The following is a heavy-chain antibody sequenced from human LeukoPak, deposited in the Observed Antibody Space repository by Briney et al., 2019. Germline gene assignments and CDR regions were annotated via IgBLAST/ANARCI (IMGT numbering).Heavy chain of an antibody. J-gene: IGHJ4*02. D-gene: IGHD2-21*01. V-gene: IGHV4-59*08. CDR1: GGSISSYY. CDR3: ARQSIDHFDY. CDR2: IYYSGST. Sequence: SETLSLTCTVSGGSISSYYWSWIRQPPGKGLEWIGYIYYSGSTNYNPSLKSRATISVDTSKNQFSLKLSSATAADTAVYYCARQSIDHFDYWGQGTLVTVSS.